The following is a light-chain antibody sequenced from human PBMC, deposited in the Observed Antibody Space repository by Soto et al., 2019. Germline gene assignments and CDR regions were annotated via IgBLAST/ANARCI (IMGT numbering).Light chain of an antibody. CDR3: QQYNNWLIT. CDR2: LTS. V-gene: IGKV3D-15*01. Sequence: EIVLTQSPATLSSFPGDRVTLTCMASQAVNTRLAWYQHKPGQAPRLLIYLTSNRAAGIPARFSGSGSGTDFTLTISGLQSEDFAVYYCQQYNNWLITFGQGTRLEIK. J-gene: IGKJ5*01. CDR1: QAVNTR.